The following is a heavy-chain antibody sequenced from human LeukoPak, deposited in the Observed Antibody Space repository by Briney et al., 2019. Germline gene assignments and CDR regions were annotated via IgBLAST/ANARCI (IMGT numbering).Heavy chain of an antibody. V-gene: IGHV3-23*01. D-gene: IGHD5-18*01. CDR2: IRGNGET. Sequence: GGSLRLSCAASGLSFSSFAMSWVRQGPARGLEWVSSIRGNGETLYADSVKGRFTLSSDSSRNTVYFQMNNLRVENTAIYYCAKASWVASTDTVWWGQGTLVTVSS. CDR3: AKASWVASTDTVW. J-gene: IGHJ4*02. CDR1: GLSFSSFA.